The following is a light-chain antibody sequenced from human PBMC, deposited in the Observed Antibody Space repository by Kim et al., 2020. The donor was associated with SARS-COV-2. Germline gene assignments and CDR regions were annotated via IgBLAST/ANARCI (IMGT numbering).Light chain of an antibody. V-gene: IGKV3-15*01. Sequence: VSPGESATLSCRASQNVYRNLAFYQQKPGQAPRLLIYDASTRATGIPERFSGSGSGTDFTLTISSLQSEDVAIYYCQQYEDWPLTFGGGTKVDIK. CDR2: DAS. CDR1: QNVYRN. J-gene: IGKJ4*01. CDR3: QQYEDWPLT.